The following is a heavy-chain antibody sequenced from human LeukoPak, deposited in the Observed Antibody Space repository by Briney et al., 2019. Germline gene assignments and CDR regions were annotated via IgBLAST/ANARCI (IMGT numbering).Heavy chain of an antibody. J-gene: IGHJ4*02. CDR3: ARGGEVLWFGESAPPFDY. CDR2: INAGNGNT. V-gene: IGHV1-3*03. Sequence: ASVKVSCKASGYTFTSYAMHWVRQPPGQGLEWMGWINAGNGNTKYSQEFQGRVTITRDTSASTAYMELSSLRSEDTAVYYCARGGEVLWFGESAPPFDYWGQGTLVTVSS. D-gene: IGHD3-10*01. CDR1: GYTFTSYA.